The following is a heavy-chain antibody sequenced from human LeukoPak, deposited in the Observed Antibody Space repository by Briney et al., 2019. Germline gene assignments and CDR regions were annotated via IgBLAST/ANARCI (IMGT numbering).Heavy chain of an antibody. J-gene: IGHJ3*02. CDR1: GFTFSSYG. CDR2: ISYDGSNK. V-gene: IGHV3-30*18. D-gene: IGHD3-22*01. Sequence: PGGSLRLSCAASGFTFSSYGMHWVRQAPGKGLEWVAVISYDGSNKYYADSVKGRFTISRDNSKNTLYLQMNSLRAEDTAVYYCAKSITMIVVVNAFDIWGQGTMVTVSS. CDR3: AKSITMIVVVNAFDI.